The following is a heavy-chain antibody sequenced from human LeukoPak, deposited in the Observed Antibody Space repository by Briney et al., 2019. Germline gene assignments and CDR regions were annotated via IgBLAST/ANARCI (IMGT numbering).Heavy chain of an antibody. Sequence: GGSLRLSCAASGFSFSNYAMSWVRQAPGKGLEWVSAISGGGIRTYYADSVKGRFTISRDNSKNTLDLQMNSLRAEDSALYYCARDRGYDYIDYWGQGTLVTVSS. V-gene: IGHV3-23*01. CDR1: GFSFSNYA. CDR3: ARDRGYDYIDY. J-gene: IGHJ4*02. D-gene: IGHD5-12*01. CDR2: ISGGGIRT.